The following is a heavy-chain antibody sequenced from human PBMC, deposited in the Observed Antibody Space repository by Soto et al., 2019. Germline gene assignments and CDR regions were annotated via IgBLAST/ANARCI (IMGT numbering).Heavy chain of an antibody. CDR3: ARGRRYCSSTSCYARSYYMDV. J-gene: IGHJ6*03. D-gene: IGHD2-2*01. V-gene: IGHV4-34*01. CDR1: GGSFSGYY. Sequence: LTCAVYGGSFSGYYWSWIRQPPGKGLEWIGEINHSGSTNYNPSLKSRVTISVDTSKNQFSLKLSSVTAADTAVYYCARGRRYCSSTSCYARSYYMDVWGKGTTVTVSS. CDR2: INHSGST.